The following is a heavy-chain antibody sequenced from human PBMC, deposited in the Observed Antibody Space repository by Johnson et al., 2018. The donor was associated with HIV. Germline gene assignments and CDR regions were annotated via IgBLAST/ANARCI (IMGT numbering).Heavy chain of an antibody. CDR2: ISYDGSNK. CDR1: GFTFSSYA. V-gene: IGHV3-30-3*01. J-gene: IGHJ3*02. CDR3: ARLRQEANCGADCHWAI. D-gene: IGHD2-21*02. Sequence: QVQLVESGGDVVQPGRSLRLSCAASGFTFSSYAMHWVRQAPGKGLEWVAVISYDGSNKYYADSVKGRFTISRDNSKNTLDLQMNSLRAEDTAVYYCARLRQEANCGADCHWAIWGQGTMVTVSS.